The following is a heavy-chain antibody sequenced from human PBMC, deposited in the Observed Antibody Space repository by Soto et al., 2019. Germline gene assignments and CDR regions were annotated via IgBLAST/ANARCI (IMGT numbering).Heavy chain of an antibody. CDR1: GGTFSSYA. Sequence: QVQLVQSGAEVKKPGSSVKVSCKASGGTFSSYAISWVRQAPGQGLEWMGGIIPIFGTANYAQKFQGRVTITADESTSTAYMELSSLSSEDTAVYYCATLGGGGSYYYFDYWGQGTLVTVSS. J-gene: IGHJ4*02. CDR3: ATLGGGGSYYYFDY. V-gene: IGHV1-69*01. D-gene: IGHD1-26*01. CDR2: IIPIFGTA.